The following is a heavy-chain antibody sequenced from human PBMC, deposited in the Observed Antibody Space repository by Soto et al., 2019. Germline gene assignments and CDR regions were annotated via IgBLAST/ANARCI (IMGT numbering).Heavy chain of an antibody. J-gene: IGHJ4*02. CDR3: AREYTETVDGPTPFYFDY. Sequence: PSETLSLTCSVSGDSISSYYWSWIRQSAGKGLEWTGRTYIGGDTNYNPSLKSRVTMSVDTSKNQLSLKLSSVTAADTAVYYCAREYTETVDGPTPFYFDYWGQGTPVTVSS. CDR2: TYIGGDT. V-gene: IGHV4-4*07. D-gene: IGHD6-19*01. CDR1: GDSISSYY.